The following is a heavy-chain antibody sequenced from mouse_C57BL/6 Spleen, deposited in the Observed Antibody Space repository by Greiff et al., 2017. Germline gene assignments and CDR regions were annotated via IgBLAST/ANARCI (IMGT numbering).Heavy chain of an antibody. J-gene: IGHJ3*01. CDR1: GFTFSDAW. CDR2: IRNKANNHAT. Sequence: EVHLVESGGGLVQPGGSMTLSCAASGFTFSDAWMDWVRQSPEKGLEWVAEIRNKANNHATYYAESVKGRFTISRDDSKSSVYLQMNSLRAEDTGIYYCTRDDYDGRFAYWGQGTLVTVSA. CDR3: TRDDYDGRFAY. V-gene: IGHV6-6*01. D-gene: IGHD2-4*01.